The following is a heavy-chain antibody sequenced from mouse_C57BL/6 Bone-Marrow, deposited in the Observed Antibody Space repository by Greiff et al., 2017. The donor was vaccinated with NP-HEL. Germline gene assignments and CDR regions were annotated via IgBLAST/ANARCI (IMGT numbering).Heavy chain of an antibody. D-gene: IGHD1-1*01. CDR3: ARKGIGYYYWDYFDY. Sequence: QVQLKQPGAELVKPGASVKLSCKASGYTFTSYWMHWVKQRPGRGLEWIGRIDPNGGGTKYNEKFKSKATLTVDKPSSTAYMQLSSLTSDYSSVYYCARKGIGYYYWDYFDYWGQGTPLTVSS. CDR2: IDPNGGGT. CDR1: GYTFTSYW. V-gene: IGHV1-72*01. J-gene: IGHJ2*01.